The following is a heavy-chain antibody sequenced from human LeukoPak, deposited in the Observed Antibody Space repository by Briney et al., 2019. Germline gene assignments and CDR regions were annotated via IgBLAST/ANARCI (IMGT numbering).Heavy chain of an antibody. CDR3: ARLGRAANYYYYGMDV. J-gene: IGHJ6*02. CDR2: IYSSGST. V-gene: IGHV4-59*01. D-gene: IGHD2-15*01. Sequence: PSETLSLTCTVSGGSLSNSYWSWLRQPPGKGLEWIGYIYSSGSTNYNLSLKSRVTISVDTSRNQFSLKLSSVTAADTAVYYCARLGRAANYYYYGMDVWGQGTTVTVS. CDR1: GGSLSNSY.